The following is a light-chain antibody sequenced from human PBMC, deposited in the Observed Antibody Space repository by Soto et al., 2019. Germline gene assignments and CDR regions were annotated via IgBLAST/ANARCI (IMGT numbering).Light chain of an antibody. J-gene: IGKJ4*01. CDR3: QQSPRFPLT. CDR1: QSINRF. Sequence: DIQMTHSPSSLSTFVGDRVTITCRASQSINRFLNWYQQKPGKAPKLLINAASSLQNGVPSRFSGRGSGTDFTLTINNLQAEDSATYFSQQSPRFPLTSGGRTKV. CDR2: AAS. V-gene: IGKV1-39*01.